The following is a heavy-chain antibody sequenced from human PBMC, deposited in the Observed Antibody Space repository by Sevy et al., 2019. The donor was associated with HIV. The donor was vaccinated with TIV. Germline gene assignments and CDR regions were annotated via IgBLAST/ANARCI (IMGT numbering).Heavy chain of an antibody. J-gene: IGHJ5*02. CDR3: ARAEARYNWNYVRFDT. CDR2: SYNRGST. Sequence: SETLSLTYTVSGDSINNYYWSWIRQPPGKGLEWIGHILYSYNRGSTNYNPSLKSRVTISVDTSKNQFSLSLTSVTAADTAVYYCARAEARYNWNYVRFDTWGQGALVTVSS. D-gene: IGHD1-7*01. V-gene: IGHV4-59*13. CDR1: GDSINNYY.